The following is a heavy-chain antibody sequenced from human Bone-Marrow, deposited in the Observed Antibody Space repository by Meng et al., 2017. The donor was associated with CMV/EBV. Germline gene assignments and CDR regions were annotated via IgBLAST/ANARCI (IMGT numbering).Heavy chain of an antibody. D-gene: IGHD3-3*01. Sequence: ASVKVSCKASGYTFTSYYMHWVRQAPGQGLEWMGIINPSGGSTSYAQKFQGRVTMTRDTSTSTVYMELSSLRSEDTAVYYCARGLEYYDFWSGYLGYWGQGTRVTVSS. CDR3: ARGLEYYDFWSGYLGY. CDR2: INPSGGST. J-gene: IGHJ4*02. CDR1: GYTFTSYY. V-gene: IGHV1-46*01.